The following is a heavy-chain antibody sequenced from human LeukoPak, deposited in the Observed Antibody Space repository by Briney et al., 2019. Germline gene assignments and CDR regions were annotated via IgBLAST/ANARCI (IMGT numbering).Heavy chain of an antibody. J-gene: IGHJ6*03. CDR2: INPSGGST. Sequence: ASVKVSCKASGYTFTSYYMHWVRQAPGQGLEWMGIINPSGGSTSYAQKFQGRVTMTRDMSTSTVYMELSSLRSEDTAVYYCARGQVKQQLLPRTGSRDYYYYMDVWGKGTTVTVSS. V-gene: IGHV1-46*01. CDR1: GYTFTSYY. D-gene: IGHD6-13*01. CDR3: ARGQVKQQLLPRTGSRDYYYYMDV.